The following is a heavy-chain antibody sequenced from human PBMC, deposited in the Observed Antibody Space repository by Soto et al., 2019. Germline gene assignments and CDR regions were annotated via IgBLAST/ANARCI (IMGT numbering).Heavy chain of an antibody. CDR1: GFSLSSATVG. V-gene: IGHV2-5*02. CDR3: AHIMITFGGAFALDAVDC. J-gene: IGHJ3*01. Sequence: QITLTESGPALVNPTQTLPLTCTFSGFSLSSATVGVAWIRQPPGKALEWVAIIYWDDDKRYSPSLQNRLAITKDTTKNQVVLTMANLDPADTATYYCAHIMITFGGAFALDAVDCWGQVTMVTVSS. D-gene: IGHD3-16*01. CDR2: IYWDDDK.